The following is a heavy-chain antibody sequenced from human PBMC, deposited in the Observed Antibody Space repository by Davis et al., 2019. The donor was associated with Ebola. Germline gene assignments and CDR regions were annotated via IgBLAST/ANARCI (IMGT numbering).Heavy chain of an antibody. CDR2: IRSKANSYAT. CDR1: GFTFSGSA. V-gene: IGHV3-73*01. J-gene: IGHJ6*02. Sequence: GESLKISCAASGFTFSGSAMHWVRQASGKGLEWVGRIRSKANSYATAYAASVKGRFTISRDDSKNTAYLQINSLKTEDTAVYYCTFEELGYCSSTSCYSYYYYGMDVWGQGTTVTVSS. CDR3: TFEELGYCSSTSCYSYYYYGMDV. D-gene: IGHD2-2*01.